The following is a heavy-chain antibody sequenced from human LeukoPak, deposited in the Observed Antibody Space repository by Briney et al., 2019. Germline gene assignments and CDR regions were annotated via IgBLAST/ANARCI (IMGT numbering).Heavy chain of an antibody. CDR1: GGSISSYY. J-gene: IGHJ4*02. CDR2: IYYSGST. CDR3: ARHPLKRYFDWLLDY. Sequence: SETLSLTCTVSGGSISSYYWSWIRQPPGKGLEWIGYIYYSGSTNYNPSLKSRVTISVDTSKNQFSLKLSSVTAADTAVYYCARHPLKRYFDWLLDYWGQGTPVTVSS. V-gene: IGHV4-59*08. D-gene: IGHD3-9*01.